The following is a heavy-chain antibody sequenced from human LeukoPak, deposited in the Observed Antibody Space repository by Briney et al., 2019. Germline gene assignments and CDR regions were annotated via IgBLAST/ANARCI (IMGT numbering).Heavy chain of an antibody. CDR1: GFTFSSYA. V-gene: IGHV3-23*01. Sequence: GGSLRLSCAASGFTFSSYAMSWVRQAPGKGLEWVSAISGSGGSTYYADSVKGRFTISRDNSKNTLYLRMNSLRAEDTAVYYCAKSRVATIIGNDYWGQGTLVTVSS. CDR3: AKSRVATIIGNDY. D-gene: IGHD5-12*01. CDR2: ISGSGGST. J-gene: IGHJ4*02.